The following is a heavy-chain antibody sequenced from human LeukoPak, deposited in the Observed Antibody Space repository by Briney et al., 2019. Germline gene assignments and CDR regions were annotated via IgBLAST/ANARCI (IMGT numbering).Heavy chain of an antibody. Sequence: PGRSLRLSCAASGFTFSSYGMHWVRQAPGKGLEWVAVIWYDGSNKYYADSVKGRFTISRDNSKNTLYLQMNSLRAEDTAVYYCAKDRYYDLGSNYFDYWGQGTLVTVSS. D-gene: IGHD3-22*01. V-gene: IGHV3-33*06. CDR1: GFTFSSYG. CDR3: AKDRYYDLGSNYFDY. CDR2: IWYDGSNK. J-gene: IGHJ4*02.